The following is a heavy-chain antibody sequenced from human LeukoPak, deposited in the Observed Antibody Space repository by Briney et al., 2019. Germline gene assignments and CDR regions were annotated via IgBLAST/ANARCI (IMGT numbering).Heavy chain of an antibody. V-gene: IGHV4-39*02. CDR2: IFYSGDT. D-gene: IGHD3-10*01. CDR1: GGSISSSSYY. CDR3: ARRTSGGGLFDY. J-gene: IGHJ4*02. Sequence: SETLSLTCTVSGGSISSSSYYWGWIRQPSGKGLEGIGSIFYSGDTYYNASLKSRVTISVDTSKKHFSLKLTSVTSADTAVYYCARRTSGGGLFDYWGQGTLVTVSS.